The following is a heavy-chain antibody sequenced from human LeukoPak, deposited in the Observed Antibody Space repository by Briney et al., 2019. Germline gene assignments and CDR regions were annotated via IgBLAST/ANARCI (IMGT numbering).Heavy chain of an antibody. D-gene: IGHD5-12*01. CDR3: AKPVDIVATDPGQNWFDP. V-gene: IGHV3-30*02. CDR1: GFTFSSYG. CDR2: IRYDGSNK. Sequence: GGSLRLSCAASGFTFSSYGMHWVRQAPGKGLEWVAFIRYDGSNKYYADSVKGRFTISRDNSKNTLYLQMNSLGAEDTAVYYCAKPVDIVATDPGQNWFDPWGQGTLVTVSS. J-gene: IGHJ5*02.